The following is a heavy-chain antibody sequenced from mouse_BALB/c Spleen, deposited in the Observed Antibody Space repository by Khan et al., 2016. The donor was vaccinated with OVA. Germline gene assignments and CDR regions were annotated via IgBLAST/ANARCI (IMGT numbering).Heavy chain of an antibody. V-gene: IGHV14-4*02. J-gene: IGHJ3*01. CDR2: IDPENGDT. CDR3: KHIRPAWGAY. Sequence: VQLQQSGAELVRSGASVKLSCTASGFNIKDYYMHWVKQRPEQGLEWIGWIDPENGDTEYAPKFQGKATMTADTSSNTAYLQLSRLTSEDTAGDYCKHIRPAWGAYWGQGTLITVSA. CDR1: GFNIKDYY.